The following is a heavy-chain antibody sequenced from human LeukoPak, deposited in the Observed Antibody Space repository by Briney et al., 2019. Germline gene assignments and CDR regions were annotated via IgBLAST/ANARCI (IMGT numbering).Heavy chain of an antibody. CDR2: IYYSGST. CDR1: GGSISSGDYY. J-gene: IGHJ4*02. Sequence: SETLSLTCTVSGGSISSGDYYWSWIRQPPGKGLEWIGYIYYSGSTYYNPSLKSRVTISVDTSKNQSSLKLSSVTAADTAVYYCARDLRRSGPAAYFDYWGQGTLVTVSS. D-gene: IGHD2-2*01. V-gene: IGHV4-30-4*08. CDR3: ARDLRRSGPAAYFDY.